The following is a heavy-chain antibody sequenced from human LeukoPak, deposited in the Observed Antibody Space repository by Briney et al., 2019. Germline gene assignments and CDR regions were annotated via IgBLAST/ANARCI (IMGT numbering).Heavy chain of an antibody. J-gene: IGHJ3*02. CDR3: ARVVVGATSAAFDI. CDR2: IYYSGST. CDR1: GGSISSYY. Sequence: SETLSLTCTVSGGSISSYYWSWIRQPPGKGLEWIGYIYYSGSTNYNPSLKSRVTISVDTSKNQFSLKLSSVTAADTAVYYCARVVVGATSAAFDIWGQGTMVTVSS. D-gene: IGHD1-26*01. V-gene: IGHV4-59*01.